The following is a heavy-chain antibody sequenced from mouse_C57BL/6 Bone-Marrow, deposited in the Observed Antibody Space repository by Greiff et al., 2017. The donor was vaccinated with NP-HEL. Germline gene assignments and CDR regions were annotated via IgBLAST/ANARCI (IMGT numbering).Heavy chain of an antibody. Sequence: VQLQQPGAELVRPGSSVKLSCKASGYTFTSYWMHWVKQRPIQGLEWIGNIDPSDSETHYNQKFKDKATLTVDKSSSTAYMQRSSLTSEDSAVYYCARGGGGYWGDYFDYWGQGTTLTVSS. CDR3: ARGGGGYWGDYFDY. V-gene: IGHV1-52*01. CDR1: GYTFTSYW. CDR2: IDPSDSET. J-gene: IGHJ2*01. D-gene: IGHD2-3*01.